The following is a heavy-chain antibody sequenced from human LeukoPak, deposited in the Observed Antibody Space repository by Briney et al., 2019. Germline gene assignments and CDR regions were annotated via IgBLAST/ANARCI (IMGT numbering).Heavy chain of an antibody. V-gene: IGHV4-38-2*02. Sequence: SETLSLTCTVPGYSISSGYYWGWIRQPPGKGLEWIGSIYHSGSTYYNPSLKSRVTISVDTSKNQFSLKLSSVTAADTAVYYCARGGITGTTFIGQNWFDPWGQGTLVTVSS. J-gene: IGHJ5*02. CDR3: ARGGITGTTFIGQNWFDP. CDR2: IYHSGST. D-gene: IGHD1-20*01. CDR1: GYSISSGYY.